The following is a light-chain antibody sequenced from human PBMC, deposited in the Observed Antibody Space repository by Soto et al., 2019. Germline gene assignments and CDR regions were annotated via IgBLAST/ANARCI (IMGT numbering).Light chain of an antibody. CDR1: SSDVGAYNY. J-gene: IGLJ1*01. V-gene: IGLV2-14*01. CDR2: EVS. CDR3: SSYTSSRTLV. Sequence: QSVLTQPASVSGSPGQSITISCTGTSSDVGAYNYVSWYQQHPGKASKLMIYEVSNRPSGVSHRFSGSKSDNTASLTISGLQTDDEADYYCSSYTSSRTLVFGTGTKVTAL.